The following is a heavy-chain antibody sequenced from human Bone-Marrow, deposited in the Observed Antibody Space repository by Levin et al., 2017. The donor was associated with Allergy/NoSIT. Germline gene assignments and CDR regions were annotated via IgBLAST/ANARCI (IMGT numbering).Heavy chain of an antibody. Sequence: GESLKISCAASGFTFSSYAMTWVRQAPGKGLEWVSAISDSGGSTYYADSVKGRFTISRDNSKNTLYLQMNSLRAEDTAVYFCARVTVATTKIDYWGQGTLVSVSS. CDR2: ISDSGGST. V-gene: IGHV3-23*01. CDR3: ARVTVATTKIDY. D-gene: IGHD5-12*01. J-gene: IGHJ4*02. CDR1: GFTFSSYA.